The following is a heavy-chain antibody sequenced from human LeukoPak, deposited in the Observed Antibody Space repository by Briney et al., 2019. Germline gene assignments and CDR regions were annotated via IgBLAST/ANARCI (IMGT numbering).Heavy chain of an antibody. Sequence: PGGSLRLSCAASGFTFSSYEMNWVRQAPGKGLEWVSAISGSGGSTYYADSVKGRFTISRDNSKNTLYLQMNSLRAEDTAVYYCAKDRKGYCSSTSCPLDYWGQGTLVTVSS. V-gene: IGHV3-23*01. J-gene: IGHJ4*02. CDR3: AKDRKGYCSSTSCPLDY. CDR2: ISGSGGST. CDR1: GFTFSSYE. D-gene: IGHD2-2*01.